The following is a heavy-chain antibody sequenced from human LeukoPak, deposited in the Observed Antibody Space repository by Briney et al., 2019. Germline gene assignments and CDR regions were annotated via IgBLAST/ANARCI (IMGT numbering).Heavy chain of an antibody. CDR2: ISGIGGTT. CDR1: GFTFSSYA. V-gene: IGHV3-23*01. Sequence: GGSLRLSCAASGFTFSSYAMHWVRQAPGKGLEWVSIISGIGGTTYYADSVKGRFTISRDNSKNILYLQMNSLRAEDTAVYYCAKDAGSGWNRVFDYWGQGTLVTVSS. D-gene: IGHD6-19*01. CDR3: AKDAGSGWNRVFDY. J-gene: IGHJ4*02.